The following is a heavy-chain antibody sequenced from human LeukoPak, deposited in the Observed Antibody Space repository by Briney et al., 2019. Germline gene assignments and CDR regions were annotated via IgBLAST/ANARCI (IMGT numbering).Heavy chain of an antibody. Sequence: PSETLSLTCTVSGGSISNYYWSWIRHPPGKGLEWIGYVSYSGSTNYNPSLNSRVTISVDTSKSQFSLKLSSVTAADTAVYYCARDKTGNNWFDPWGQGTLVTVSS. D-gene: IGHD1-1*01. J-gene: IGHJ5*02. CDR3: ARDKTGNNWFDP. V-gene: IGHV4-59*13. CDR2: VSYSGST. CDR1: GGSISNYY.